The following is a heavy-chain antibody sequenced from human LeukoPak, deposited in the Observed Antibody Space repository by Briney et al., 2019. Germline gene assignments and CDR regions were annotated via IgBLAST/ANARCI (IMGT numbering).Heavy chain of an antibody. V-gene: IGHV4-59*01. CDR2: IYYSGST. Sequence: SETLSLTCTVSGGSISSYYWSWIRQPPGKGLEWIGYIYYSGSTNYNPSLKSRVTISVDTSKNQFSLKLSSVTAADTAVYYCAVTMVRGRGAFDIWGQGTIVTVSS. CDR1: GGSISSYY. CDR3: AVTMVRGRGAFDI. D-gene: IGHD3-10*01. J-gene: IGHJ3*02.